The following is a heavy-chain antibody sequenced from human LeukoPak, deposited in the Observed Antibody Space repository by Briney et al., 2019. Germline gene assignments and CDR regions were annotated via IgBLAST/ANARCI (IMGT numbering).Heavy chain of an antibody. J-gene: IGHJ4*02. CDR2: IYHSGST. CDR3: AIGYSSGWSLDY. Sequence: SGTLSLTCAVSGGCISSSNWWSWVHQPPGQGLDWIGEIYHSGSTNYNPSLKSRVTISVDKSKNQFSLKLSSVTAADTAVYYCAIGYSSGWSLDYWGQGTLVTVSS. V-gene: IGHV4-4*02. D-gene: IGHD6-19*01. CDR1: GGCISSSNW.